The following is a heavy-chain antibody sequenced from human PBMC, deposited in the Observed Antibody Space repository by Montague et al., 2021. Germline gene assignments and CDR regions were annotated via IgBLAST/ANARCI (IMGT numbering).Heavy chain of an antibody. V-gene: IGHV3-23*01. CDR1: GFTFGSSA. D-gene: IGHD5-24*01. CDR3: AKRMAIYKQLYYFDY. J-gene: IGHJ4*02. CDR2: IGDSGRNT. Sequence: SLRLSCAASGFTFGSSAMSWARQAPGKGLEWVSSIGDSGRNTYYADSVKGRFTVSRDNSKNTLYLQMNSLSPEDTAVYYCAKRMAIYKQLYYFDYWGQGALVTVSS.